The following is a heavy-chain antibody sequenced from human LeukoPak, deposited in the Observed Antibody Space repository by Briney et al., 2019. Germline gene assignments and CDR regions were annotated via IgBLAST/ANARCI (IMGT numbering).Heavy chain of an antibody. D-gene: IGHD1-26*01. J-gene: IGHJ4*02. CDR2: IYPGDSAT. Sequence: GEALKISCKGSGYNFTTYWIGWGRQMPGKGLEWMGIIYPGDSATRYSPSFQGQVTISADKSIGTAYLQWRSLKASDTAMYYCARRRDSGSYIDFWGQGTLVTVSS. CDR3: ARRRDSGSYIDF. CDR1: GYNFTTYW. V-gene: IGHV5-51*01.